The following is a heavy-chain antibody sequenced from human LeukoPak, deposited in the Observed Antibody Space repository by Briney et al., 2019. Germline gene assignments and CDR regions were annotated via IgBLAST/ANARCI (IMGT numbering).Heavy chain of an antibody. CDR2: IKSKADGETT. J-gene: IGHJ5*02. Sequence: PGGSLRLSCAASGFTFSNAWMSWVRQAPGKGLEWVGRIKSKADGETTDYASPVKGRFIISRDDSKDTLYLQMNSLKTEDTAVYYCTTEGYYVSGISWGQGTLVTVSS. CDR1: GFTFSNAW. V-gene: IGHV3-15*01. CDR3: TTEGYYVSGIS. D-gene: IGHD3-10*01.